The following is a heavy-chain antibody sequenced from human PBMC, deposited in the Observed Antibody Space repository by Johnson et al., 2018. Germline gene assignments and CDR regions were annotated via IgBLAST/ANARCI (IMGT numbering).Heavy chain of an antibody. CDR2: ISSNGDT. D-gene: IGHD2-8*01. V-gene: IGHV3-74*01. Sequence: VQLQESGGGLVQPGGSLRLSCGASGFTFTSSWMHWVRQRPGKGLMWVSRISSNGDTRYADFVEGRFTISRDNAKNTLYMQMSSLRAEDTAVYYCVRNLGYCTNGVCFDFWGQGTLVTVSS. CDR1: GFTFTSSW. J-gene: IGHJ4*02. CDR3: VRNLGYCTNGVCFDF.